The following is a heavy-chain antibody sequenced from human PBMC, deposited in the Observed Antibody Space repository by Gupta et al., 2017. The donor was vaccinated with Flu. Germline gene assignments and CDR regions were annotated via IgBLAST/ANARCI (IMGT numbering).Heavy chain of an antibody. CDR3: ARDCRVKDYDFWSGCGAGP. V-gene: IGHV3-21*01. CDR2: ISSSSSYI. J-gene: IGHJ5*02. CDR1: GFTFSSYS. D-gene: IGHD3-3*01. Sequence: EVQLVESGGGLVKPGGSLRLSCAASGFTFSSYSMNWVRQAPGKGLEWVSSISSSSSYIYYADSVKGRFTISRDNAKNSLYLQMNSLRAEDTAVYYCARDCRVKDYDFWSGCGAGPWGQGTLVTVSS.